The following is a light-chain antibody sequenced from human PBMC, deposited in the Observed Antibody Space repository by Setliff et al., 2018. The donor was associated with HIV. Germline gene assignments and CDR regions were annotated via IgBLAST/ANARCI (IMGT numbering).Light chain of an antibody. CDR2: FDS. J-gene: IGLJ1*01. CDR3: QVWDTSSDQGV. V-gene: IGLV3-21*04. CDR1: NIGSKS. Sequence: SELTQPPSVSVAPGKTARITCGGNNIGSKSVHWYQQKPGQAPVLVIYFDSDRPSGIPERFSGSNSGNTATLTISRVEAGDEADYYCQVWDTSSDQGVFGTGTKVTVL.